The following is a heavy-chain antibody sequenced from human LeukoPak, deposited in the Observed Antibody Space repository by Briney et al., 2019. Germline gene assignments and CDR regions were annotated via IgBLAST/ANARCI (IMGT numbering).Heavy chain of an antibody. CDR1: GGSFSGYY. V-gene: IGHV4-34*01. CDR3: ARVPITVVRGIIIGGAFAY. Sequence: LKPSETLSLTCAVYGGSFSGYYWSWIRQPPRKGLEWIGEIKHSGSTNYNPSLKSRVTISVDTSKNQFSLKLSSVTAADTAVYYCARVPITVVRGIIIGGAFAYCGQGTLVTVSS. D-gene: IGHD3-10*01. J-gene: IGHJ4*02. CDR2: IKHSGST.